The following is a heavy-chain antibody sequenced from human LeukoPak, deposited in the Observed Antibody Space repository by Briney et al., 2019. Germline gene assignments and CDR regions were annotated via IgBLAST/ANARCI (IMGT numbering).Heavy chain of an antibody. Sequence: ASVKVSCKASGYTFTSYGISWVRQAPGQGLEWMGWISAYNGNTNYAQKLQGRVTMTTDTSTSTAYMELRSLRSDDTAVYYCARDSGIQLWLGGNFDYWGQGTLVTVSS. CDR3: ARDSGIQLWLGGNFDY. D-gene: IGHD5-18*01. V-gene: IGHV1-18*01. J-gene: IGHJ4*02. CDR1: GYTFTSYG. CDR2: ISAYNGNT.